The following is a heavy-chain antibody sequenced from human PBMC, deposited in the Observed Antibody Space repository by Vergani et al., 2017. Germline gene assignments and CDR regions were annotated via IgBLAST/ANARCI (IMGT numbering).Heavy chain of an antibody. Sequence: QVQLQESGPGLVKPSETLSLICDVFDFISNGHYWSWIRQPPGKGLEWIGEINHSGSTNYNPSLKSRVTISVDTSKNQFSLKLSSVTAADTAVYYCARQGFDCSSTSCYSFDYWGQGTLVTVSS. CDR2: INHSGST. CDR1: DFISNGHY. CDR3: ARQGFDCSSTSCYSFDY. J-gene: IGHJ4*02. D-gene: IGHD2-2*01. V-gene: IGHV4-34*01.